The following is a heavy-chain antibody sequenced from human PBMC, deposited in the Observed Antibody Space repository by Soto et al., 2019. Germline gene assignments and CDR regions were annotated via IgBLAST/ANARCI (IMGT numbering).Heavy chain of an antibody. Sequence: QVQLVQSGAEVVKPGASVKVSCKASGYTFTTYFLHWVRQAPGQGLEWLGWIFPGSAGTNYAQKFQGRVTMTRDRSINTAYMELSRLTSDDTGVYYCAREWQRGTDYWGQGALMTVSS. D-gene: IGHD6-25*01. CDR2: IFPGSAGT. V-gene: IGHV1-2*02. J-gene: IGHJ4*02. CDR1: GYTFTTYF. CDR3: AREWQRGTDY.